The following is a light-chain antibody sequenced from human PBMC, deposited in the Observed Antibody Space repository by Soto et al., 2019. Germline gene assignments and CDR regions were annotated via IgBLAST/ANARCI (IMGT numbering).Light chain of an antibody. CDR3: QSYDRRVVGLL. CDR1: NSKIGAGFD. Sequence: QPVVTQPPSVTAAPGQRVTISCTGSNSKIGAGFDAHWYQQFPGRAPKLLIYGTSNRPSGVPDRFSGSKSGTSASLAITGLHADDEADYYCQSYDRRVVGLLFGVGTKLTVL. V-gene: IGLV1-40*01. J-gene: IGLJ2*01. CDR2: GTS.